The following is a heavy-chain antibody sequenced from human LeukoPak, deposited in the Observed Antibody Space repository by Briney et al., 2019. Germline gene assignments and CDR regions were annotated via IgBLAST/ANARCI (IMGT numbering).Heavy chain of an antibody. J-gene: IGHJ6*02. CDR3: ARVIVVRGVIISLDV. CDR1: GFTFSSYW. CDR2: IKQDGSEK. V-gene: IGHV3-7*01. Sequence: SGGSLRLSCAASGFTFSSYWMSWVRQAPGKGLEWVANIKQDGSEKYYVDSVKGRFTISRDNAKNSLYLQMNSLRAEDTAVYYCARVIVVRGVIISLDVWGQGTTVTVSS. D-gene: IGHD3-10*01.